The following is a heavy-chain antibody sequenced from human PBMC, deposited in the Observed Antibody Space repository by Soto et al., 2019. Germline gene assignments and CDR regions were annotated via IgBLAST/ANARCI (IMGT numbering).Heavy chain of an antibody. J-gene: IGHJ4*02. CDR1: GGSFSGYY. CDR2: VNHSGTT. D-gene: IGHD2-2*01. CDR3: ARGIGYCSSINCYSSRRLRFDS. V-gene: IGHV4-34*01. Sequence: QVQLQQWGAGLLKPSETLSLTCAVYGGSFSGYYWTWIRQSPEKGLEWIGEVNHSGTTYYNPSLKTLVTIPVHTPENRFSLKMSSLTAADTAVYYCARGIGYCSSINCYSSRRLRFDSWGQGTLVTVAS.